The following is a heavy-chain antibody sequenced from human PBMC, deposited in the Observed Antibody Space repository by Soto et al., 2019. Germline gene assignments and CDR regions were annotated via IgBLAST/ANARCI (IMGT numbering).Heavy chain of an antibody. Sequence: SETLSLTCTVSGDSISRYYWTWIRQPPGKGLEWIGYIYYTGSTSYNPSLKSRVTISLDTSKNEFSLELSSVTAADTAVYFCASEAFFPGPRNEDWFDPWSQGTLVTVSS. CDR2: IYYTGST. CDR3: ASEAFFPGPRNEDWFDP. V-gene: IGHV4-59*01. J-gene: IGHJ5*02. D-gene: IGHD1-1*01. CDR1: GDSISRYY.